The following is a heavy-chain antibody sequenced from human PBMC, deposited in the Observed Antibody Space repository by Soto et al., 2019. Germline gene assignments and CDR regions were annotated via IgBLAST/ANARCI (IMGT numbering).Heavy chain of an antibody. J-gene: IGHJ6*02. Sequence: QVQLQQWGAGLLKPSETLSLTCAVYGGSFSGYYWSWIRQPPGKGLEWIGEINHSGSTNYNPSLKSRVTISVDTSKNQFSLKLSSVTAADTAVYYCARGYCSGGSCYPSRAGYYYYGMYVWGQGTTVTVSS. V-gene: IGHV4-34*01. CDR1: GGSFSGYY. D-gene: IGHD2-15*01. CDR3: ARGYCSGGSCYPSRAGYYYYGMYV. CDR2: INHSGST.